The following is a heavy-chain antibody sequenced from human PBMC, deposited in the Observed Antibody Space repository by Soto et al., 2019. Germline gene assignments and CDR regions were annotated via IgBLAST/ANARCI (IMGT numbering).Heavy chain of an antibody. CDR3: ARDERLWYYYDSIGLRGGMDV. CDR2: ISYDGSNK. V-gene: IGHV3-30-3*01. Sequence: QVQLVESGGGVVQPGRSLRLSCAASGFTFSSYAMHWVRQAPGKGLEWVAVISYDGSNKYYADSVKGRFTISRDNSKNTLYLQMNSLRAEDAAVYYCARDERLWYYYDSIGLRGGMDVWGQGTTVTVSS. CDR1: GFTFSSYA. D-gene: IGHD3-22*01. J-gene: IGHJ6*02.